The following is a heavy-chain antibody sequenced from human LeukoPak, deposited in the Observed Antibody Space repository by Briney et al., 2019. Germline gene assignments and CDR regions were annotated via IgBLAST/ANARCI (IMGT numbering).Heavy chain of an antibody. D-gene: IGHD3-22*01. CDR3: ARWSYYYDSSGYI. CDR1: GGSFSGYY. J-gene: IGHJ3*02. Sequence: SETLSLTCAVYGGSFSGYYWSWIRQPPGKGLEWIGEINHSGSTNYNPSLKSRVTISVDTSKNQFSLKLSSVTAADTAVYYCARWSYYYDSSGYIWGQGTMVTVSS. CDR2: INHSGST. V-gene: IGHV4-34*01.